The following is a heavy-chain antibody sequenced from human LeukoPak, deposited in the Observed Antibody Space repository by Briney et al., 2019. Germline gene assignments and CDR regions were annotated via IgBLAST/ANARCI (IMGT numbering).Heavy chain of an antibody. CDR2: IYYSGST. CDR3: ARHFEGSGVTIDY. V-gene: IGHV4-59*08. D-gene: IGHD3-10*01. CDR1: GGSLSSYY. J-gene: IGHJ4*02. Sequence: SETLSLTCIVSGGSLSSYYWSWIRQPPGKGLEWIGYIYYSGSTNYNPSLKSRITISVYTSKNQFSLKLSSVTAADTAVYYCARHFEGSGVTIDYWGQGTLVTVSS.